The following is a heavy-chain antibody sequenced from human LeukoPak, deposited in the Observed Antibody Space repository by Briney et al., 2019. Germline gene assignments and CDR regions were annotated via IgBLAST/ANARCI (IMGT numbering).Heavy chain of an antibody. CDR2: IYYSGST. D-gene: IGHD2-21*02. CDR1: GGSISSSSYY. J-gene: IGHJ4*02. Sequence: SETLSLTCTVSGGSISSSSYYWGWIRQPPGKGLEWIGSIYYSGSTHYNPSLKSRVTISVDTSKNQFSLKLSSVTAADTAVYYCATEGDYYFDYWGQGTLVTVSS. V-gene: IGHV4-39*07. CDR3: ATEGDYYFDY.